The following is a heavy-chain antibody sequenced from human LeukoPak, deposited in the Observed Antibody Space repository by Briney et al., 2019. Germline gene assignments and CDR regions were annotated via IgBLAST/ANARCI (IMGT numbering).Heavy chain of an antibody. V-gene: IGHV3-30*18. CDR3: AKSGSYLRGYYFDY. CDR2: ISYDGSNI. CDR1: GFTFSSYG. Sequence: PGGSLRLSCAASGFTFSSYGMHWVRQAPGKGLEWVAVISYDGSNIYYADSVKGRFTISRDNSKNTLYLQMNSLRAEDTAVYYCAKSGSYLRGYYFDYWGQGTLVTVSS. D-gene: IGHD1-26*01. J-gene: IGHJ4*02.